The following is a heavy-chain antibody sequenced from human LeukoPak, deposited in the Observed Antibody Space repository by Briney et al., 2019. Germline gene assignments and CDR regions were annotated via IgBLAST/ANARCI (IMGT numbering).Heavy chain of an antibody. CDR3: ARPIVGATTDAFDI. CDR1: GGSISSSSYY. J-gene: IGHJ3*02. V-gene: IGHV4-39*01. CDR2: IYYSGST. D-gene: IGHD1-26*01. Sequence: PSETLSLTCTVSGGSISSSSYYWGWIRQPPGKGLEWIGSIYYSGSTYYNPSLKSRVTISVDTSKNQFSLKLSSVTAADTAVYYCARPIVGATTDAFDIWGQGTMVTVSS.